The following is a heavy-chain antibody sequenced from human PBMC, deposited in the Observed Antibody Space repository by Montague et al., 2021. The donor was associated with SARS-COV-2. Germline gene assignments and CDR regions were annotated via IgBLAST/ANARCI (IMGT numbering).Heavy chain of an antibody. J-gene: IGHJ6*02. Sequence: CAISGDSVSSNSATWNWVRQSPSRGLEWLGRTYYRSKWYNDYAVSVRGRVTINSDTSKNQFSLQLNSVTPEDRAIYYCTSGREGNYNVMDVWGQGTTVTVSS. CDR1: GDSVSSNSAT. CDR2: TYYRSKWYN. V-gene: IGHV6-1*01. D-gene: IGHD1-1*01. CDR3: TSGREGNYNVMDV.